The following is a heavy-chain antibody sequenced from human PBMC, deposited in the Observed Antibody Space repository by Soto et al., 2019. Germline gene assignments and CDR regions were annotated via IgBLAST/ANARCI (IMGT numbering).Heavy chain of an antibody. CDR3: VRAVGPTAPSSRIFDY. CDR1: GFTFSNCA. V-gene: IGHV3-23*01. CDR2: ISGDGGSI. D-gene: IGHD1-26*01. Sequence: SLRLSCAASGFTFSNCAMSWVRQAPGKGLEWVSIISGDGGSIYYADSVEGRFTISRDNSKNTLNLQMSSLRAGDTAVYYCVRAVGPTAPSSRIFDYWGLGTLVTVSS. J-gene: IGHJ4*02.